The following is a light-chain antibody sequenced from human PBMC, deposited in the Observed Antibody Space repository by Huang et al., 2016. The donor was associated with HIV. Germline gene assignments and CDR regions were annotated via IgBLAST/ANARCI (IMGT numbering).Light chain of an antibody. J-gene: IGKJ1*01. CDR1: QSVSRK. Sequence: MTQSPATLSVSPGERATLSCRASQSVSRKLAWYQQKPGQAPRLLRYDASTRATGIPARFNGSGSGTEFTLTINSLQSEDFAVYYCQQYNDWPPWTFGQGTKVEIK. CDR2: DAS. V-gene: IGKV3-15*01. CDR3: QQYNDWPPWT.